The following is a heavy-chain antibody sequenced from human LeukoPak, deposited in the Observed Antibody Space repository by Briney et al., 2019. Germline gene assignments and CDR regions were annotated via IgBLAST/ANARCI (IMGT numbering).Heavy chain of an antibody. CDR1: GGSISSSSYY. Sequence: SETLSLTCTVSGGSISSSSYYWGWIRQPPGKGLEWIGSIYYSGGAYYNPSLQSRVTISVDTSRNQFSLKLTSATAADTAVYYCARPYSNYVGNDAFAIWGQGTMVTVSS. J-gene: IGHJ3*02. D-gene: IGHD4-11*01. V-gene: IGHV4-39*01. CDR2: IYYSGGA. CDR3: ARPYSNYVGNDAFAI.